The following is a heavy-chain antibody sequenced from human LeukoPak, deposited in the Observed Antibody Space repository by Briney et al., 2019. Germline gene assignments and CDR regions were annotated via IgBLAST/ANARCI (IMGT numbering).Heavy chain of an antibody. V-gene: IGHV4-39*07. CDR2: IYYSGST. J-gene: IGHJ5*02. CDR1: GGSTSSSSYY. Sequence: SETLSLTCTVSGGSTSSSSYYWGWIRQPPGKGLEWIGSIYYSGSTYYNPSLKSRVTISVDTSKNQFSLKLSSVTAADTAVYYCARDWVVAATWFDPWGQGTLVTVSS. D-gene: IGHD2-15*01. CDR3: ARDWVVAATWFDP.